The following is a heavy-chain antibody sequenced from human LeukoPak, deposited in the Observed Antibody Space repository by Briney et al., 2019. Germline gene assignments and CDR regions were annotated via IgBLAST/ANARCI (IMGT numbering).Heavy chain of an antibody. CDR3: ARETRLHSGSYSNDAFDI. J-gene: IGHJ3*02. D-gene: IGHD1-26*01. Sequence: SETLSLTCTVSGGSISSYYWSWIRQPPGKGLEWXXXXXXXGSTDYNPSLKSRVTISLDTSKNQFSLRLSSVTAADTAVYYCARETRLHSGSYSNDAFDIWGQGTMVTVSS. CDR2: XXXXGST. V-gene: IGHV4-59*01. CDR1: GGSISSYY.